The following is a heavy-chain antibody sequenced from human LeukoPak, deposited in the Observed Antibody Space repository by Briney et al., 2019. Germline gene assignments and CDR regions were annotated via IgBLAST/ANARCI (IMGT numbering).Heavy chain of an antibody. CDR3: TRELYNYGMDV. CDR2: ISNDGGKK. V-gene: IGHV3-30-3*01. Sequence: GRSLRLSCAASGFTFTTYSMHWVRQAPGKGLEWVAAISNDGGKKYYADSVKGQFTISRDNSKNTLYLQMNDLRAEDTAVYYCTRELYNYGMDVWGQGTTVTVSS. J-gene: IGHJ6*02. CDR1: GFTFTTYS.